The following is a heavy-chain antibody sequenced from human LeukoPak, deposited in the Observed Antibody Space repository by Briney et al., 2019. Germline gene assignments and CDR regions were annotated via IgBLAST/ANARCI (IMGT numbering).Heavy chain of an antibody. Sequence: ASVKVSCKASGYTFTGYYMHWVRQAPGQGLEWMGWINPNSGGTNYAQKFQGWVTMTRDTSISTAYMELSRLRSDDTAVYHCARGHCSGGTCYVDYWGQGTLVTVSS. J-gene: IGHJ4*02. CDR3: ARGHCSGGTCYVDY. CDR2: INPNSGGT. V-gene: IGHV1-2*04. D-gene: IGHD2-15*01. CDR1: GYTFTGYY.